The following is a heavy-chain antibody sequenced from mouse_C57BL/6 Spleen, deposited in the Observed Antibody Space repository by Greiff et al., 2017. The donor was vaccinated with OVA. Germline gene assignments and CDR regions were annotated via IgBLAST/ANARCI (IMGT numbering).Heavy chain of an antibody. V-gene: IGHV1-54*01. CDR3: AREETVVATGFDY. J-gene: IGHJ2*01. CDR1: GYAFTNYL. CDR2: INPGSGGT. Sequence: VQLQQSGAELVRPGTSVKVSCKASGYAFTNYLIEWVKQRPGQGLEWIGVINPGSGGTNYNEKFKGKATLTADKSSSTAYMQLSSLTSEDSSVYFCAREETVVATGFDYWGQGTTLTVSS. D-gene: IGHD1-1*01.